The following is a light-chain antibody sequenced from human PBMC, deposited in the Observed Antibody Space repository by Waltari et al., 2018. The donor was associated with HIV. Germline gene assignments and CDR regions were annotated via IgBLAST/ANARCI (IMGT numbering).Light chain of an antibody. Sequence: QSVLPQPPSASGTPGQRVTISCSGGSSNLGSNSVHWYQQLPGTAPRLPLYSTNQRPSRVPDRFSGSKSGTSASLAISGLQSEDEADYYCATWDDTLNGVIFGGGTKLTVL. CDR1: SSNLGSNS. CDR3: ATWDDTLNGVI. V-gene: IGLV1-44*01. J-gene: IGLJ2*01. CDR2: STN.